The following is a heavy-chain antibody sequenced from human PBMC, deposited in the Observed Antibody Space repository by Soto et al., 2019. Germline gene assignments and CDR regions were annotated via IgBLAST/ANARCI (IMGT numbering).Heavy chain of an antibody. V-gene: IGHV1-69*13. CDR3: QAEDGIRYFDWLFPQELNWFDP. CDR2: IITIFDTA. D-gene: IGHD3-9*01. J-gene: IGHJ5*02. Sequence: GSLVKLYRKACGGALSGYASGWVRRNPGQRLKSMGGIITIFDTANYAQKFLCRVTTTADESTSTAYMELSSLRSEDTAVFFCQAEDGIRYFDWLFPQELNWFDPWGQGTLVTVSS. CDR1: GGALSGYA.